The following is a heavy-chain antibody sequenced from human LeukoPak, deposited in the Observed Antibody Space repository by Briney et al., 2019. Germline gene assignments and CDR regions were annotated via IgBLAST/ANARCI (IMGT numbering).Heavy chain of an antibody. CDR3: ARASGYSTFYYFDY. J-gene: IGHJ4*02. D-gene: IGHD6-13*01. CDR2: IYTSGST. Sequence: PSETLSLTCTVSGGSISSGSYYWSWIRQPAGKGLEWIGRIYTSGSTNYNPSLKSRVTISVDTSKNQFSLKLSSVTAADTAVYYCARASGYSTFYYFDYWGQGTLVTVSS. V-gene: IGHV4-61*02. CDR1: GGSISSGSYY.